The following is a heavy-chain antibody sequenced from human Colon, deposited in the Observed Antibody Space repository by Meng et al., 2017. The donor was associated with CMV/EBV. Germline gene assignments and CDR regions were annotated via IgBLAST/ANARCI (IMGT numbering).Heavy chain of an antibody. J-gene: IGHJ6*02. CDR1: GFTFSSYA. CDR3: ATGKAVAGKSYYYYGMGV. V-gene: IGHV3-30*04. CDR2: ISYDGSNK. Sequence: GESLKISCAASGFTFSSYAMHWVRQAPGKGLEWVAVISYDGSNKYYADSVKGRFTISRDNAKNSVYLQMNNLRAEDTAVYYCATGKAVAGKSYYYYGMGVWGQGTTVTVSS. D-gene: IGHD6-19*01.